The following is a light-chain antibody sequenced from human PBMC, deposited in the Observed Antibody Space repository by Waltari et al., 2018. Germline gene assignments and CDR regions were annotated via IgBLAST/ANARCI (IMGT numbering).Light chain of an antibody. Sequence: DIAMTKSLLFLTVRLGQRASISCRSSQSLLYTNGYNYLAWYLQKPGQSPQLLIYLGSNRASGVPDRFSGSGSGTNFTLKISRVEAEDVGIYYCMQALQTPTFGGGTKVEI. CDR2: LGS. V-gene: IGKV2-28*01. CDR1: QSLLYTNGYNY. J-gene: IGKJ4*01. CDR3: MQALQTPT.